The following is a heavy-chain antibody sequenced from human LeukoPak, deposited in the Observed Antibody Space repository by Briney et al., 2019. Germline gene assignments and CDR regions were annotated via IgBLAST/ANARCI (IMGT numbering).Heavy chain of an antibody. D-gene: IGHD7-27*01. CDR3: ARRGWGXAXXX. CDR2: IYHSGST. J-gene: IGHJ3*02. CDR1: GYSISSGYY. Sequence: SETLSLTCAVSGYSISSGYYWGWIRQPPGRGLEWIGSIYHSGSTFYNPSLKSRITISVDTSKNQFSLKLSSVTAADTAVYYCARRGWGXAXXXWGQXTMXT. V-gene: IGHV4-38-2*01.